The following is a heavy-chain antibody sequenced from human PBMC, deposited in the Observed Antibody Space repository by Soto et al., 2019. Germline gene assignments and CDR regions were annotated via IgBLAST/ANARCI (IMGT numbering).Heavy chain of an antibody. CDR3: AKDLFNYYGSGSYYNEFDY. Sequence: QVQLVESGGGVVQPGRSLRLSCAASGFTFSSYGMHWVRQAPGKGLAWVAVISYDGSNKYYADSVKGRFTISRDNSKNTLYLQMNSLRAEDTAVYYCAKDLFNYYGSGSYYNEFDYWGQGTLVTVSS. J-gene: IGHJ4*02. D-gene: IGHD3-10*01. V-gene: IGHV3-30*18. CDR2: ISYDGSNK. CDR1: GFTFSSYG.